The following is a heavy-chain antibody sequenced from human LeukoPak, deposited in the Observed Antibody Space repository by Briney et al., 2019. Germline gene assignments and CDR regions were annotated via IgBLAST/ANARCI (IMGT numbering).Heavy chain of an antibody. CDR3: ARDLRAGGTWSYGVYFDL. J-gene: IGHJ2*01. V-gene: IGHV3-7*01. D-gene: IGHD4-17*01. CDR2: IKHDGSEK. Sequence: PGGSLRLSCAASGFTFSSYWLSWVCKGPGKGLEWVANIKHDGSEKYYVDSVKGRFTIYRDNQKNSLDLQLNSRTPEETAVYYCARDLRAGGTWSYGVYFDLWGRGTLVTVSS. CDR1: GFTFSSYW.